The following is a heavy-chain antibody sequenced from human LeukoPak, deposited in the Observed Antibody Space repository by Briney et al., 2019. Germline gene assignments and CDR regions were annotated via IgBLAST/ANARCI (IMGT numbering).Heavy chain of an antibody. CDR3: AKDPSGGELLQETDY. CDR2: IRYDGSNK. V-gene: IGHV3-30*02. CDR1: GFTFSSYG. D-gene: IGHD3-10*01. Sequence: GGSLRLSCAASGFTFSSYGMHWVRQAPGKGLEWVAFIRYDGSNKYYADSVKGRFTISRDNSKNTLYLQMNSLRAEDTAVYYCAKDPSGGELLQETDYWGQGTLVTVSS. J-gene: IGHJ4*02.